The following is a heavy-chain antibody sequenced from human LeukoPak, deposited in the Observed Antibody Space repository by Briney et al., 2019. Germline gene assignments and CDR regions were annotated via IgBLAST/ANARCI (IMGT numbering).Heavy chain of an antibody. CDR2: IYHSGST. Sequence: PSETLSLTCAVSGYSISSGYYWGWIRQPPGKGLEWIGSIYHSGSTYYNPSLKSRVTISVDTSKNQFSLKLSSVTAADTAVYYCARVGYGSGSPDRFDYWGQGTLVTVAS. J-gene: IGHJ4*02. V-gene: IGHV4-38-2*01. CDR3: ARVGYGSGSPDRFDY. D-gene: IGHD3-10*01. CDR1: GYSISSGYY.